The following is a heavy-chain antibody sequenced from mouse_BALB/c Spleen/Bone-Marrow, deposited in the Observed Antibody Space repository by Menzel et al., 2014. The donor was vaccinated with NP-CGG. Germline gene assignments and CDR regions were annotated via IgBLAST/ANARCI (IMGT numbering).Heavy chain of an antibody. Sequence: EVHLVESGGGLVQPGGSLKLSCAASGFDFXRYWMSWVRQAPGRVLEWIGEINPDSSTINYTPSLKDKFIISRDNAKNTLYLQMSKVRSEDTALYYCAPNWDRGFAYWGQGTLVTVSA. D-gene: IGHD4-1*01. CDR3: APNWDRGFAY. J-gene: IGHJ3*01. CDR2: INPDSSTI. V-gene: IGHV4-1*02. CDR1: GFDFXRYW.